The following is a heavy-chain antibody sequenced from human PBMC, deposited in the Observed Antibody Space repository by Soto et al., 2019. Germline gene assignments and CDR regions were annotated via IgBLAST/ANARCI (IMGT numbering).Heavy chain of an antibody. J-gene: IGHJ3*02. Sequence: LSLTCTVSGGSISSGGYYWSWIRQHPGKGLEWIGYIYYSGRTYYNTSLKSRVTISVDTSKNQFSLKLSSVSAADKAVYYCARDLGNYYYCSGPWNIWGQGTMVTVSS. CDR3: ARDLGNYYYCSGPWNI. V-gene: IGHV4-31*03. CDR1: GGSISSGGYY. D-gene: IGHD3-22*01. CDR2: IYYSGRT.